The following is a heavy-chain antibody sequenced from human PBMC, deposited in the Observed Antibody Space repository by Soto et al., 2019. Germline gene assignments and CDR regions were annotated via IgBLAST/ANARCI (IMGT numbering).Heavy chain of an antibody. V-gene: IGHV1-18*01. D-gene: IGHD1-26*01. CDR3: ARDKGSKAWYYFFDF. CDR1: GYTFTTYG. J-gene: IGHJ4*02. Sequence: QVHLVQSRAEVKKPGASVQVSCKASGYTFTTYGIAWVRQAPGQGLEWLGWISAYNGNTNYAQKFQCRVTMTTETSTNTAYMEVRSLRSDDTAVYYCARDKGSKAWYYFFDFWGQGTLVTVSS. CDR2: ISAYNGNT.